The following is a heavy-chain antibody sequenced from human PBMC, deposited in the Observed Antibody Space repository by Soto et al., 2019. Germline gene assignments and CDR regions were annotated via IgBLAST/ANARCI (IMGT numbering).Heavy chain of an antibody. CDR3: ARRGADIVVVPAAIAYGMDV. D-gene: IGHD2-2*02. V-gene: IGHV4-34*01. CDR1: GGSFSGYY. CDR2: INHSGST. Sequence: SETLSLTCAVYGGSFSGYYWSWIRQPPGRGLEWIGEINHSGSTNYNPSLKSRVTISVDTSKNQFSLKLSSVTAADTAVYYCARRGADIVVVPAAIAYGMDVWGQGTTVTVSS. J-gene: IGHJ6*02.